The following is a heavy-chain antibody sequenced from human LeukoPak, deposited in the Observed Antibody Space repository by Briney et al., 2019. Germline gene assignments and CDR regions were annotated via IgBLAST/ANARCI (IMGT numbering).Heavy chain of an antibody. CDR1: GGSFSGYY. Sequence: PSETLSLTCAVYGGSFSGYYWSWIRQPPGKGLEWIGEINHSGSTNYNPSLKSRVTISVDTSKNQCSLKLSSVTAADTAVYYCARAPRGARQPCGYWGQGTLVTVSS. CDR3: ARAPRGARQPCGY. CDR2: INHSGST. V-gene: IGHV4-34*01. J-gene: IGHJ4*02. D-gene: IGHD6-6*01.